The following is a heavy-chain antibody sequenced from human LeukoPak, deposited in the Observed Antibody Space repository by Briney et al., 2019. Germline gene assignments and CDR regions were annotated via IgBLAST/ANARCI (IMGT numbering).Heavy chain of an antibody. CDR3: AKKKGSYYYDSSGYYYYY. CDR1: GFTFSSYA. V-gene: IGHV3-23*01. J-gene: IGHJ4*02. D-gene: IGHD3-22*01. Sequence: GGSLRLSCAASGFTFSSYAMSWVRQAPGKGLEWVSAISGSGGSTYYADSVKGRFTISRDNSKNTLYLQMNSLRAEDTAVYYCAKKKGSYYYDSSGYYYYYWGQGTLVTVSS. CDR2: ISGSGGST.